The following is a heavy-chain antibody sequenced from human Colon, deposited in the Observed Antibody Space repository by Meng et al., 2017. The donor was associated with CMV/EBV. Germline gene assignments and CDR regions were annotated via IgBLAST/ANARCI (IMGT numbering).Heavy chain of an antibody. CDR2: IYGSGKT. D-gene: IGHD5-18*01. CDR1: GDSASGGSYY. V-gene: IGHV4-39*07. J-gene: IGHJ4*02. CDR3: VRDRGYNYGNFDS. Sequence: SETLSLTCTVPGDSASGGSYYWTWIRQSPGKGLEWIGSIYGSGKTYYNPSLKSRVSISVDTSNNEFSLTLSSATAADTAVYYCVRDRGYNYGNFDSWGQGTLVTVSS.